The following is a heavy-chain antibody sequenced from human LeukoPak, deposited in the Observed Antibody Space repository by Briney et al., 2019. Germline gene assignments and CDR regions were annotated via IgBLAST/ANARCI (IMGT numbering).Heavy chain of an antibody. D-gene: IGHD2-21*02. V-gene: IGHV4-34*01. CDR1: GGSFSGYY. CDR3: ASRGAYCGGDCYWD. J-gene: IGHJ4*02. Sequence: SETLSLTCAVYGGSFSGYYWGWIRQPPGKGLEWIGEINHSGSTNYNPSLKSRVTISVDTSKNQFSLKLSSVTAADTAVYYCASRGAYCGGDCYWDWGQGTLVTVSS. CDR2: INHSGST.